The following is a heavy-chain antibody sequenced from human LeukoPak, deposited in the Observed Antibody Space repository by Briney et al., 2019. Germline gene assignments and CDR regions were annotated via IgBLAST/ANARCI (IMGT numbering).Heavy chain of an antibody. D-gene: IGHD6-19*01. CDR3: ARDQQWLGASWFDP. CDR1: GYTFTSYG. Sequence: ASVKVSCKASGYTFTSYGISWVRQAPGQGLEWMGWISAYNGNTNYAQKLQGRVTMTTDTSTSTAYTELRSLRSDDTAVYYCARDQQWLGASWFDPWGQGTLVTVSS. J-gene: IGHJ5*02. V-gene: IGHV1-18*01. CDR2: ISAYNGNT.